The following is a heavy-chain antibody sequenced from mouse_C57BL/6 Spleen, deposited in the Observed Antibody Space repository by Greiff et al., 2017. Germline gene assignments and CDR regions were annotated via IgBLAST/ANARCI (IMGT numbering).Heavy chain of an antibody. V-gene: IGHV1-52*01. Sequence: QVQLQQPGAELARPGSSVKLSCKASGYTFTSYWMHWVKQRPIQGLEWIGNIDPSDSETNYNQKFKDKATLTVDKSSSTAYMQLSSLTCEDYAVYSGARGGISTVVDEGDWGKGTTLTVSS. J-gene: IGHJ2*01. CDR2: IDPSDSET. CDR3: ARGGISTVVDEGD. D-gene: IGHD1-1*01. CDR1: GYTFTSYW.